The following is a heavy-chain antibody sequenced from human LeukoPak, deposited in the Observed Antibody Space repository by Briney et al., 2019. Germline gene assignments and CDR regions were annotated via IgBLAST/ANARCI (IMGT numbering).Heavy chain of an antibody. V-gene: IGHV4-39*01. CDR2: IYYSGST. CDR1: GGSISSSSYY. D-gene: IGHD6-13*01. Sequence: SETLSLTCTVSGGSISSSSYYWGWIRQPPGKGLEWIGSIYYSGSTYYNPSLKSRVTISVDTSKNQFSLKLSSVTAADTAVYYRARRIAAAGIFWGNFDYWGQGTLVTVSS. CDR3: ARRIAAAGIFWGNFDY. J-gene: IGHJ4*02.